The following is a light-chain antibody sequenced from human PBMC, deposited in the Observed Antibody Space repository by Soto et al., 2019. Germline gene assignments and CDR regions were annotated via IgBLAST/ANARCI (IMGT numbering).Light chain of an antibody. Sequence: EIVMTQSPATLSVSPGERATLSCRASQSISSNLAWYQHKPGQAPRLLIYDVSSRATGIPARFSGSGSGTDFSLTISSLEPEDFAVYYCQQRSNWPPEITFGQGTRLEIK. CDR3: QQRSNWPPEIT. J-gene: IGKJ5*01. V-gene: IGKV3-11*01. CDR2: DVS. CDR1: QSISSN.